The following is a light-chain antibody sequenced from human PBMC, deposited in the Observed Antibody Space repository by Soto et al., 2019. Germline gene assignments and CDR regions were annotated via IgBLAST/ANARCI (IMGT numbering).Light chain of an antibody. CDR1: QDISNY. CDR2: DAS. CDR3: QQYDNLPFT. J-gene: IGKJ3*01. Sequence: DIHTTPPPPPPPASVGDRVTITCQASQDISNYLNWYQQKPGKAPKLLIYDASNLETGVPSRFSGSGSGTDFTFTISSLQPEDIATYYCQQYDNLPFTFGPGTKVDIK. V-gene: IGKV1-33*01.